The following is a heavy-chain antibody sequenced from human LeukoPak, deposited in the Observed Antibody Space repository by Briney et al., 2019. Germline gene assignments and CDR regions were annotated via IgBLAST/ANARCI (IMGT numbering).Heavy chain of an antibody. J-gene: IGHJ6*02. CDR2: ISGSGGST. D-gene: IGHD2-2*02. CDR1: GFTFSSYA. Sequence: GGSLRLSCAASGFTFSSYAMSWVRQAPGEGLEWVSAISGSGGSTYYADSVKGRFTISRDNSKNTLYLQMNSLRAEDTAVYYCAKDLGYCSSTSCYSRGYYYGMDVWGQGTTVTVSS. CDR3: AKDLGYCSSTSCYSRGYYYGMDV. V-gene: IGHV3-23*01.